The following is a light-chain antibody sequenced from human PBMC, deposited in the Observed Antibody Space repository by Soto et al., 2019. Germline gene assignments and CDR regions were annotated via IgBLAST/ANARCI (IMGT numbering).Light chain of an antibody. J-gene: IGKJ1*01. CDR3: QQYANLPRT. CDR2: DAS. CDR1: QDINNY. V-gene: IGKV1-33*01. Sequence: DIQMTQSPSSLSASVGDRVTISFQASQDINNYLNWYQQKPGKAPKLLIYDASNLETGVPAKFSGSGSETDFTFTISSLQPEDFATYYCQQYANLPRTFGQGTKVDIK.